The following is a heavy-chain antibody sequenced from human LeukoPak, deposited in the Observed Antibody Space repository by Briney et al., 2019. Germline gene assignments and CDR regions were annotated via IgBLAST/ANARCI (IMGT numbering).Heavy chain of an antibody. CDR1: GGTFSSYA. CDR3: ARNYDSSGYYYLRGLDYYYYYMDV. J-gene: IGHJ6*03. V-gene: IGHV1-18*01. CDR2: ISAYNGNT. D-gene: IGHD3-22*01. Sequence: ASVKVSCKASGGTFSSYAISWVRQAPGQGLEWMGWISAYNGNTNYAQKLQGRVTMTTDTSTSTAYMELRSLRSDDTAVYYCARNYDSSGYYYLRGLDYYYYYMDVWGKGTTVTVSS.